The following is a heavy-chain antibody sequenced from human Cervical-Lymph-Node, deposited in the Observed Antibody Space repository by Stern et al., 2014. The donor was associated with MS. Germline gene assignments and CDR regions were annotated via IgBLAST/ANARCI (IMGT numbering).Heavy chain of an antibody. Sequence: VQLVESGGGLVQPGGSLRVSCVASGFTFSNSAMTWVRQAPGKGLEWVSAMSGSGASEYYADSVKGRFTISRDNSNNTLYLQMNSLRADDTAVYCATGGISDSWGQGALVTVSS. CDR3: ATGGISDS. CDR1: GFTFSNSA. D-gene: IGHD3-16*01. J-gene: IGHJ4*02. V-gene: IGHV3-23*04. CDR2: MSGSGASE.